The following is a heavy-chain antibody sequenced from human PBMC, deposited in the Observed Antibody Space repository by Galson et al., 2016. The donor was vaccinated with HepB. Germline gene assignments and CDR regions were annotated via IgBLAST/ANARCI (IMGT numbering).Heavy chain of an antibody. CDR1: GFIFSSYS. J-gene: IGHJ4*02. CDR2: ISRSTPTI. CDR3: ARDPHALDF. V-gene: IGHV3-48*02. Sequence: SLRLSCAASGFIFSSYSMNWVRQAPGKGLEWVSYISRSTPTIYYEDSVKGRFTVSGDNAKNSLYLQMNNLRDEDTAVYYCARDPHALDFWGQGTLVTVSS.